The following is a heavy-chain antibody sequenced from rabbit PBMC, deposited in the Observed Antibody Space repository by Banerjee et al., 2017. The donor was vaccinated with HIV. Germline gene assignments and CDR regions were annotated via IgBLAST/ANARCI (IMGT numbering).Heavy chain of an antibody. CDR3: ARDRNSYDDYGDRSFNC. J-gene: IGHJ4*01. D-gene: IGHD2-1*01. CDR2: IYTSSGST. CDR1: GIDFSSYYY. Sequence: QQQLEESGGGLVKPGGTLTLTCKASGIDFSSYYYMCWVRQAPGKGLELIACIYTSSGSTWYASWVNGRFTISRSTSLNTVDLKMTSLTAADTATYFCARDRNSYDDYGDRSFNCWGPGTLVTVS. V-gene: IGHV1S43*01.